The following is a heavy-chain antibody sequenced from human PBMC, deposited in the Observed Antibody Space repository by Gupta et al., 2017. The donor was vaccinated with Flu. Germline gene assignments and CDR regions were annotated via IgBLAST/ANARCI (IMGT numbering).Heavy chain of an antibody. V-gene: IGHV3-23*01. J-gene: IGHJ4*02. CDR3: AKGTIAARPNFDY. D-gene: IGHD6-6*01. CDR2: ISGSGGST. Sequence: RQAPGKGLEWVSAISGSGGSTYYADSVKGRFTISRDNSKNTLYLQMNSLRAEDTAVYYCAKGTIAARPNFDYWGRGTLVTVSS.